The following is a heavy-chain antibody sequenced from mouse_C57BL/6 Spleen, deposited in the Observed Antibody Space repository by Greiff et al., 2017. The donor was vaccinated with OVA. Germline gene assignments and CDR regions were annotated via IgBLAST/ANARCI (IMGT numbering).Heavy chain of an antibody. J-gene: IGHJ2*01. V-gene: IGHV3-6*01. CDR2: ISYDGSN. CDR3: AREGPYYGSSYLDY. D-gene: IGHD1-1*01. CDR1: GYSITSGYY. Sequence: DVQLQESGPGLVKPSQSLSLTCSVTGYSITSGYYWNWIRQFPGNKLEWMGYISYDGSNNYNPSLKNRISITRDTSKNQFFLKLNSVTTEDTATYYCAREGPYYGSSYLDYWGQGTTLTVSS.